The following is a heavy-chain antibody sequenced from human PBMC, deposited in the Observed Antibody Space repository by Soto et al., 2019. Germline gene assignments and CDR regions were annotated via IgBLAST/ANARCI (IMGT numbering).Heavy chain of an antibody. CDR3: ARKGHCSGGSCYQYYYYGMDV. CDR2: IYSGGST. D-gene: IGHD2-15*01. J-gene: IGHJ6*02. Sequence: GGSLRLSCAASGFTVSSTYMSWVRQAPGKGLEWVSVIYSGGSTYYADSEKGRFTISRDNSKNTLYLQMNSLRAEDTAVYYCARKGHCSGGSCYQYYYYGMDVWGQGTTVTVSS. V-gene: IGHV3-53*01. CDR1: GFTVSSTY.